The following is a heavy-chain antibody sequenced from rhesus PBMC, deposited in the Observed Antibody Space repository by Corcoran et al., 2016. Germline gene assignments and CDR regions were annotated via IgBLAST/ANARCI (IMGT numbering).Heavy chain of an antibody. Sequence: EVQLVEPGGGLVQPGGSLKVSCAASGFTFSRVGMGWVRQVPGKGLEWVSSINSEGTRTYYTDSVKGRFTISKDSSKKTLSLQMISLRPEDTAVYYCARATKVGTVKEGYYFDYWGQGVLVTVSS. CDR1: GFTFSRVG. D-gene: IGHD5-24*01. J-gene: IGHJ4*01. CDR3: ARATKVGTVKEGYYFDY. V-gene: IGHV3S5*01. CDR2: INSEGTRT.